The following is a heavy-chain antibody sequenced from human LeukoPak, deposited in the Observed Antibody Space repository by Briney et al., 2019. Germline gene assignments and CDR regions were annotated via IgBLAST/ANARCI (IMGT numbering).Heavy chain of an antibody. Sequence: ASETLSLTCTVSGGSISSSSYYWGWIRQPPGKGLEWIGSIYYSGSTYYNPSLKSRVTISVYTSKNQFSLKLSSVTAADTAVYYCARDREGGANWGSRFDYWGQGTLVTVSS. D-gene: IGHD7-27*01. CDR2: IYYSGST. V-gene: IGHV4-39*07. J-gene: IGHJ4*02. CDR3: ARDREGGANWGSRFDY. CDR1: GGSISSSSYY.